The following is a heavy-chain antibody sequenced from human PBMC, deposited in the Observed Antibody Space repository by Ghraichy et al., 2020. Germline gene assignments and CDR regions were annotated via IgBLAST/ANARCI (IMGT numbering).Heavy chain of an antibody. CDR1: GFTFSSYA. CDR3: AKEGTMVPESHYYFDY. Sequence: GGSLRLSCAASGFTFSSYAMSWVRQAPGKGLEWVSAISGSGGSTYYADSVKGRFTISRDNSKNTLYLQMNSLRAEDTAVYYCAKEGTMVPESHYYFDYWGQGTLVTVSS. J-gene: IGHJ4*02. D-gene: IGHD3-10*01. V-gene: IGHV3-23*01. CDR2: ISGSGGST.